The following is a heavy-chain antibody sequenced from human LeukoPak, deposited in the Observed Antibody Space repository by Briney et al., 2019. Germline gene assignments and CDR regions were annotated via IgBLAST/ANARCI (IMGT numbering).Heavy chain of an antibody. V-gene: IGHV1-2*02. D-gene: IGHD3-10*01. CDR1: GYTFTGYY. CDR3: ARESTMVRGVTGIDY. Sequence: ASMKVSCKASGYTFTGYYMHWVRQAPGQGLEWMGWINPNSGGTNYAQKFQGRVTMTRDTSISTAYMELSRLRSDDTAVYYCARESTMVRGVTGIDYWGQGTLVTVSS. J-gene: IGHJ4*02. CDR2: INPNSGGT.